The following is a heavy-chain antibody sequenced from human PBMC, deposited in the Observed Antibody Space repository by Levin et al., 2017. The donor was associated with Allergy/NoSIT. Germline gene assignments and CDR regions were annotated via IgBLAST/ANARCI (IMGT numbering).Heavy chain of an antibody. Sequence: GESLKISCAASGFTFSTYSMNWVRQAPGKGLEWVSFISSSSSDIYYADSVKGRFTISRDNTKNSLYQQMNSLRDEDTAVYYCARGPEGYCSGGSCSGDYWGQGTLVTVSS. D-gene: IGHD2-15*01. J-gene: IGHJ4*02. CDR1: GFTFSTYS. CDR2: ISSSSSDI. CDR3: ARGPEGYCSGGSCSGDY. V-gene: IGHV3-21*01.